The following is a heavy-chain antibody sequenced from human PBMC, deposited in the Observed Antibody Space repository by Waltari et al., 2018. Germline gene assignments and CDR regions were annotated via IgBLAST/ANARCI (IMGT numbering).Heavy chain of an antibody. D-gene: IGHD6-13*01. J-gene: IGHJ4*02. CDR1: GFTLSSYR. CDR2: ISSSSIYI. V-gene: IGHV3-21*01. Sequence: EVQLVESGGGLVKHGGSLRISGAASGFTLSSYRMPWLRQAPGKGLEWVSSISSSSIYIYYADSVKGRFTISRDNAKNSLYLQMNSLRAEDTAVYYCATLYTRYSSLIDYWGQGTLVTVSS. CDR3: ATLYTRYSSLIDY.